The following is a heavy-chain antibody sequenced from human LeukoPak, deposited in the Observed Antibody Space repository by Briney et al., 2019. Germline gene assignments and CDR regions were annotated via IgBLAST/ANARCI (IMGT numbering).Heavy chain of an antibody. D-gene: IGHD2-15*01. J-gene: IGHJ4*02. Sequence: GASVTVSCKASGYTFTSYGISWVRQAPGQGLEWMGWISAYNGNTNYAQKLQGRVTMTTDTSTSTAYMELRSLRSDDTAVYYCARDALGYCSGGSCYGGFDYWGQGTLVTVSS. CDR2: ISAYNGNT. CDR3: ARDALGYCSGGSCYGGFDY. CDR1: GYTFTSYG. V-gene: IGHV1-18*01.